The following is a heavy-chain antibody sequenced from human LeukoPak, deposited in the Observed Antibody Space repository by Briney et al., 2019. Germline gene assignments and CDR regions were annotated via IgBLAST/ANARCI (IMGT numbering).Heavy chain of an antibody. V-gene: IGHV4-34*01. CDR1: GGSFSGYY. CDR3: ARHTNYYDSSGYYPFDY. J-gene: IGHJ4*02. CDR2: INHSGST. Sequence: SETLSLTCAVYGGSFSGYYWRWIRQPPGKGLEWIGEINHSGSTNYNPSLKSRVTISVDTSKNQFSLKLSSVTAADTAVYYCARHTNYYDSSGYYPFDYWGQGTLVTVSS. D-gene: IGHD3-22*01.